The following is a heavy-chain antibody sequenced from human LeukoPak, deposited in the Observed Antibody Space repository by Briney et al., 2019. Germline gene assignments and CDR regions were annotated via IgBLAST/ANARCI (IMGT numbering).Heavy chain of an antibody. V-gene: IGHV4-39*02. CDR1: GGSISSSTYY. Sequence: SETLSLTCTVSGGSISSSTYYWGWIRQPPGKGLEWIGSIHYSGNTYYNPSLKSRVTISVDTSKNQFSLRLSSVTAADTAVYYCARDESCSSTSCYDYYYYMDVWGKGTTVTVSS. CDR3: ARDESCSSTSCYDYYYYMDV. D-gene: IGHD2-2*01. J-gene: IGHJ6*03. CDR2: IHYSGNT.